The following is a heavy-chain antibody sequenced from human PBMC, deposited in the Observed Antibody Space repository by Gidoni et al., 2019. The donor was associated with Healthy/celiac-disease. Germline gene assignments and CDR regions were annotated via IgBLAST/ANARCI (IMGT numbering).Heavy chain of an antibody. V-gene: IGHV1-69*01. CDR3: ARVVAAAPEAGAFDI. D-gene: IGHD6-13*01. J-gene: IGHJ3*02. CDR1: GGTFSSDA. CDR2: IIPIFGTA. Sequence: GGTFSSDATSWVRQAPGQGLEWMGGIIPIFGTANYAQQFQGRVTITADDSTSTAYMVLSSLRSEDTAVYYCARVVAAAPEAGAFDIWGQGTMVTVSS.